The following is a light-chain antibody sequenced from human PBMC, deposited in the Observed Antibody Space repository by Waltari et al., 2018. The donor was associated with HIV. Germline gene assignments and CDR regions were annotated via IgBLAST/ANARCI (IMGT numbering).Light chain of an antibody. J-gene: IGKJ1*01. CDR3: QQSYSVPRI. Sequence: DIEMTQSPASLSASVGDRVSISCRASESIGPNVNWYQQKPGKAPILLIYDSFTLQTGVPSRFTVSGFGAEFTLTITSLQPEDFATYFCQQSYSVPRIFGLGTKVE. CDR1: ESIGPN. V-gene: IGKV1-39*01. CDR2: DSF.